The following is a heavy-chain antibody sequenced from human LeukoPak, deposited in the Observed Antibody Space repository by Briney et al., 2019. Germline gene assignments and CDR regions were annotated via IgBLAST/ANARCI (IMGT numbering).Heavy chain of an antibody. V-gene: IGHV1-69*06. J-gene: IGHJ4*02. D-gene: IGHD3-10*01. Sequence: SVKVSCKASGGTFSSYAISWVRQAPGQGLEWMGGIIPIFGTANYAQKFQGRVTITADKSTSTAYMELSSLRSEDTAVYYCARDSDYYGSGSYQEADYWGQGTLVTVSS. CDR3: ARDSDYYGSGSYQEADY. CDR1: GGTFSSYA. CDR2: IIPIFGTA.